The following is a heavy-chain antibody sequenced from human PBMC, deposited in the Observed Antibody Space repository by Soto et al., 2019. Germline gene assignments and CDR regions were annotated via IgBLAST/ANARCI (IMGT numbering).Heavy chain of an antibody. CDR2: IKSKADGGTT. V-gene: IGHV3-15*07. Sequence: GGSLRLSCAVSGFTFTNAWMNWVRQAPGKGLEWVGRIKSKADGGTTDYAAPVKGRFTISRDDSKNTMYLQMNSLKTEDTAVYYCSTSGTIVYGDSTRPHFDDRGQGTRVTVSS. J-gene: IGHJ4*02. CDR3: STSGTIVYGDSTRPHFDD. D-gene: IGHD4-17*01. CDR1: GFTFTNAW.